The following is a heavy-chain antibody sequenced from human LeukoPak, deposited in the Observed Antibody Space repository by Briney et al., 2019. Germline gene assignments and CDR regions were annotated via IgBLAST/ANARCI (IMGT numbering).Heavy chain of an antibody. D-gene: IGHD6-19*01. CDR2: IYHSGGT. CDR1: GGSISSSNW. CDR3: ARTYSSGWPYFDY. Sequence: SGTLSLTCAVSGGSISSSNWWSWVRQPPGKGLEWIGEIYHSGGTNYNPSLKSRVTISVDKSKNQFSLKLSSVTAADTAVYYCARTYSSGWPYFDYWGQGTLVTVSS. J-gene: IGHJ4*02. V-gene: IGHV4-4*02.